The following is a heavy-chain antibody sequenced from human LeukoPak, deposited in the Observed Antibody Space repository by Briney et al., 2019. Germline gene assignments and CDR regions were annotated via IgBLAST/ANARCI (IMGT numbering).Heavy chain of an antibody. J-gene: IGHJ4*02. V-gene: IGHV3-21*01. CDR2: ISSSSSYI. CDR1: GFTFSSYS. CDR3: ARYLDGYFDY. Sequence: GGSLRLSCAASGFTFSSYSMNWVRQAPGKGLEWVSSISSSSSYIYYADSVKGRFTISRDSAKNSLYLQMNSLRAEDTAVYYCARYLDGYFDYWGQGTLVTVSS.